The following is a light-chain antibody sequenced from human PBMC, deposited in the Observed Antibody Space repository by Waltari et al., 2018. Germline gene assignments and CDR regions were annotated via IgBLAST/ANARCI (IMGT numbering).Light chain of an antibody. CDR1: QSIGSS. CDR2: YAS. J-gene: IGKJ5*01. CDR3: HQSRTFPIT. Sequence: EVVMTQSPDFQYVTLKEKVTITCRASQSIGSSVHWYQQKPDQSPKLLITYASQSFSGAPSRFSGSGSGTDFTLTLNGLEAEDAATYYCHQSRTFPITFGQGTRLEIK. V-gene: IGKV6-21*01.